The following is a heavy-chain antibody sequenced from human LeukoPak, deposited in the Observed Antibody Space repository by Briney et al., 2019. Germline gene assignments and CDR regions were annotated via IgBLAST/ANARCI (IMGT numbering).Heavy chain of an antibody. CDR2: LNWNGGST. CDR3: ARDTYYYDSSGYFDY. J-gene: IGHJ4*02. Sequence: RPGGSLRLSCAASGFTFDDYGMTWVRQAPGKGLEWVSGLNWNGGSTGYTDSVKGRFTISRDNAKNSLYLQMNSLRAEDTALYYCARDTYYYDSSGYFDYWGQGTLVTVSS. V-gene: IGHV3-20*04. CDR1: GFTFDDYG. D-gene: IGHD3-22*01.